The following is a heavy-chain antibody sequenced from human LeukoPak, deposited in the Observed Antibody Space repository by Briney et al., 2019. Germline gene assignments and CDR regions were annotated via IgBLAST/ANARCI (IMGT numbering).Heavy chain of an antibody. CDR2: IWYDGINE. J-gene: IGHJ4*02. Sequence: GGSLRLSCAASGFTFSSYGMHWVRQAPGRGLEWVAVIWYDGINEYYADSVKGRFTVSRDNANNTLYLQMNSLRADDTAVYFCARDVAKWGRWPDYWGQGTLVTVFS. CDR1: GFTFSSYG. CDR3: ARDVAKWGRWPDY. D-gene: IGHD7-27*01. V-gene: IGHV3-33*01.